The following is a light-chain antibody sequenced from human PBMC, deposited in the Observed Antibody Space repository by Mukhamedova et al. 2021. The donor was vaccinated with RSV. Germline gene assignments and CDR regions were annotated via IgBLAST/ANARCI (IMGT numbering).Light chain of an antibody. Sequence: STWGGNNIGSKSVHWYQQKPGQAPVLVIYYDSDRPSGIPERFSGSNSGNTVTLTISRVEAGDEADYYCPVWDSSSDPYVVFGGGTKLT. CDR1: NIGSKS. CDR3: PVWDSSSDPYVV. J-gene: IGLJ2*01. CDR2: YDS. V-gene: IGLV3-21*04.